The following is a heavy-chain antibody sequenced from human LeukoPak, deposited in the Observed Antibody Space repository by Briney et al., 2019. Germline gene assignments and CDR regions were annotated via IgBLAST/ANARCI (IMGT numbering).Heavy chain of an antibody. CDR1: GFTFSSYS. CDR3: ARDCSSTSCAHDY. J-gene: IGHJ4*02. V-gene: IGHV3-21*01. D-gene: IGHD2-2*01. CDR2: ISSRSSYI. Sequence: PGGSLRLSCAASGFTFSSYSMNWVRQAPGKGLEWVSSISSRSSYIYYADSVKGRFTISRDNAKNSLYLQMNSLRAEDTAVYYCARDCSSTSCAHDYWGQGTLVTVSS.